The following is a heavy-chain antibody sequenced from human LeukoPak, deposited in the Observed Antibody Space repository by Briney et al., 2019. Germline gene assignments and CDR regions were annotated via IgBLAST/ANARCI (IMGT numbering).Heavy chain of an antibody. V-gene: IGHV4-30-2*01. CDR2: IYHSGST. Sequence: PSQTLSLTCTVSGGSISSGGYYWSWIRQPPGKGLEWIGYIYHSGSTYYNPSLKSRVTISVDRSKNQFSLKLSSVTAADTAVYYCARGRSSSWYPPTLDAFDIWGQGTMVTVSS. D-gene: IGHD6-13*01. CDR3: ARGRSSSWYPPTLDAFDI. J-gene: IGHJ3*02. CDR1: GGSISSGGYY.